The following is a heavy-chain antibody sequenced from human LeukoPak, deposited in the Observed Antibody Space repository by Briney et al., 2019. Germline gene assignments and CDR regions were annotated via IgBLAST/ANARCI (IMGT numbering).Heavy chain of an antibody. CDR2: ISYDGSNK. V-gene: IGHV3-30*18. CDR1: GFTFSSYG. D-gene: IGHD6-19*01. CDR3: AKVPAVAGTYYYYYMDV. J-gene: IGHJ6*03. Sequence: GGSLRLSCAASGFTFSSYGMHWVRQAPGKGLEWVAVISYDGSNKYYADSVKGRFTISGDNSKNTLYLQMNSLRAEDTAVYYCAKVPAVAGTYYYYYMDVWGKGTTVTVSS.